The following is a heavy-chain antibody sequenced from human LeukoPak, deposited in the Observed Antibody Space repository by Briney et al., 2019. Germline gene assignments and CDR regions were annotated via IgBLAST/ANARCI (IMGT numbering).Heavy chain of an antibody. CDR3: ARLRGLVIFRAPLDY. CDR1: GGSFSGYY. CDR2: INHSGST. J-gene: IGHJ4*02. V-gene: IGHV4-34*01. Sequence: SGTLSFTCAVYGGSFSGYYWSWIRQPPGKGLEWIGEINHSGSTNYNPSLKSRVTISVDTSKNQFSLKLSSVTAADTAVYYCARLRGLVIFRAPLDYWGQGTLVTVSS. D-gene: IGHD3/OR15-3a*01.